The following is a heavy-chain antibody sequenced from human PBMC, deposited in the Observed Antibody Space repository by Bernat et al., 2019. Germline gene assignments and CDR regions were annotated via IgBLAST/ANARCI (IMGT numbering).Heavy chain of an antibody. CDR2: ITTSGSYI. CDR1: GFTFSRYV. CDR3: ARVRDSGYDWDS. Sequence: VQLVESGGGVVQPGRSLRLSCAASGFTFSRYVMHWVRQAPGKGLEWVSYITTSGSYINYADSVKGRFTISRDNDKNSLYLQMSSLRAEDTAVYYCARVRDSGYDWDSWGQGALVTVSS. J-gene: IGHJ4*02. D-gene: IGHD5-12*01. V-gene: IGHV3-48*03.